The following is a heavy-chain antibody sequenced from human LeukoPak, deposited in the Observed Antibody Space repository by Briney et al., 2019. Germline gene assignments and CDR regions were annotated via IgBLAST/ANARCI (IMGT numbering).Heavy chain of an antibody. CDR1: GFTFSSYA. J-gene: IGHJ3*02. CDR2: ISGSGSGGST. Sequence: GGSLRLSCAASGFTFSSYAMSWVRQAPGKGLEWVSAISGSGSGGSTYYADSVKGRFTISRDNSKNTLYLQMNSLRAEDTAVYYCASGDTTGYSGDAFNIWGQGTMVTVSS. D-gene: IGHD3-22*01. CDR3: ASGDTTGYSGDAFNI. V-gene: IGHV3-23*01.